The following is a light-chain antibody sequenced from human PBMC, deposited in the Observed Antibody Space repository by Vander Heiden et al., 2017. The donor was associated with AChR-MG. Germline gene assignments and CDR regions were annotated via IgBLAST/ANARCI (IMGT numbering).Light chain of an antibody. J-gene: IGKJ4*01. CDR3: QQRDSTPPT. CDR1: QSIRTY. CDR2: AAS. V-gene: IGKV1-39*01. Sequence: DIQMTQSPSSLSTFVGDKVTITCRASQSIRTYLNWYQQKPGKAPKLVISAASNLQSGVPSRFSGSGSGTDFTLTISRLQPEDFGTYYCQQRDSTPPTFGGGTKVDIK.